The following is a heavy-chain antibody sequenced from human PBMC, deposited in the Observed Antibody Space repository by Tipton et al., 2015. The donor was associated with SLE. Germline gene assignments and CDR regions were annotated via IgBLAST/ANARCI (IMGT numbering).Heavy chain of an antibody. CDR3: ARDFQTIFGVVIIRYFDY. D-gene: IGHD3-3*01. Sequence: TLSLTCSLSGYSISSGYYWGWIRQPPGRGLEWIGSVYHSGTTYYNPSLKSRVTISVDTSKNQFSLKLSSVTAADTAVYYCARDFQTIFGVVIIRYFDYWGQGTLVTVSS. V-gene: IGHV4-38-2*02. CDR2: VYHSGTT. J-gene: IGHJ4*02. CDR1: GYSISSGYY.